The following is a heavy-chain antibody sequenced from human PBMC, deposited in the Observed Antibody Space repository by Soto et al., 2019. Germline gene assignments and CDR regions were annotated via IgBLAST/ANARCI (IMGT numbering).Heavy chain of an antibody. D-gene: IGHD5-12*01. CDR3: AREYSGFSFDY. CDR1: GFTFNTYG. Sequence: QVQLVESGGGVVQPGRSLRLSCAASGFTFNTYGMHWVRQAPGKGLEWVAVIWYDGSNKYDADSVKGRFTILRDNSKNTLYLQMNSLRAEDTAVYYCAREYSGFSFDYWGQGTLVTVSS. V-gene: IGHV3-33*01. CDR2: IWYDGSNK. J-gene: IGHJ4*02.